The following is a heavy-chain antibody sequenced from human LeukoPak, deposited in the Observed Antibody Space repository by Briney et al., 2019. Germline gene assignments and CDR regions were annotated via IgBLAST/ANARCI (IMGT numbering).Heavy chain of an antibody. V-gene: IGHV3-9*01. D-gene: IGHD3-22*01. CDR3: LTLGPDSSGYYRVGY. CDR2: ISWNSGSI. Sequence: PGGSLRLSCAASGFTFDDYAMHWVRQAPGKGLEWVSGISWNSGSIGYADSVKGRFTISRDNAKNSLYLQMNSLRAEDTALYYCLTLGPDSSGYYRVGYWGQGTLVTVSS. CDR1: GFTFDDYA. J-gene: IGHJ4*02.